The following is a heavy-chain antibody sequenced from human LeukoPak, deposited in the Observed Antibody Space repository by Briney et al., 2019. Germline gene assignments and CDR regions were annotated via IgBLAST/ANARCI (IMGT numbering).Heavy chain of an antibody. J-gene: IGHJ4*02. CDR1: GFTFSSYW. Sequence: GGSLRPSCPASGFTFSSYWRHWVRQAPGKGLRWFSRINSDGSSTSYADSVKGRFTISRDNAKETLYLQMNSLRAEDTAVYYCARAKWELPAGYDYWGQGTLVTVSS. CDR3: ARAKWELPAGYDY. D-gene: IGHD1-26*01. V-gene: IGHV3-74*01. CDR2: INSDGSST.